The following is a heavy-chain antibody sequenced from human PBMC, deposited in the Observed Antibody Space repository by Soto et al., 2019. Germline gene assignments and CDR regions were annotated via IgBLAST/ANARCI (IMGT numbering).Heavy chain of an antibody. CDR3: ARSGDYVAFDY. Sequence: PSETLSLTCAVYGESFSGYYWTWIRQPPGTGLEWIGEINHSGSTNYNPSLKSRLTMSVDTSKNQFSLKLNSVTAADTAVYYCARSGDYVAFDYWGQGTLVTVSS. J-gene: IGHJ4*02. D-gene: IGHD4-17*01. V-gene: IGHV4-34*01. CDR2: INHSGST. CDR1: GESFSGYY.